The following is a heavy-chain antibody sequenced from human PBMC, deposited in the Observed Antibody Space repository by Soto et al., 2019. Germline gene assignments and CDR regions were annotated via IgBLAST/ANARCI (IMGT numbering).Heavy chain of an antibody. J-gene: IGHJ4*02. CDR3: AKVPLPGIAVAGTRYFFDY. CDR1: GFTFSSYA. Sequence: GGSLRLSCAASGFTFSSYAMSWVRQAPGKGLEWVSAISGSGGSTYYADSVKGRFTISRDNSKNTLYLQMNSLRAEDTAVYYCAKVPLPGIAVAGTRYFFDYWGQGTLVTVSS. V-gene: IGHV3-23*01. CDR2: ISGSGGST. D-gene: IGHD6-19*01.